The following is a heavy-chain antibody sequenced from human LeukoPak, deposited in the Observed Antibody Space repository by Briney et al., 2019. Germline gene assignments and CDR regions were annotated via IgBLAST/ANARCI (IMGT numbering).Heavy chain of an antibody. CDR3: ANVGSVSYYFDY. V-gene: IGHV3-23*01. Sequence: GGSLRLSCAASGFTFSSYAMSWVRQAPGKGLEWVSSISGSGKTYYADSVKGRFTISRDNSKNTLYVQMNSLRAEDTAVYYCANVGSVSYYFDYWGQGTLVTVSS. CDR2: ISGSGKT. CDR1: GFTFSSYA. D-gene: IGHD3-10*01. J-gene: IGHJ4*02.